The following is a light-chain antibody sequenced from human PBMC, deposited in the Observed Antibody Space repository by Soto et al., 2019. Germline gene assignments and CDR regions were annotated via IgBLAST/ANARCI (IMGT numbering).Light chain of an antibody. CDR3: RQRSNWTST. V-gene: IGKV3-11*01. J-gene: IGKJ1*01. CDR2: DXS. CDR1: HSLSSN. Sequence: EIVVTQSPAPLPVSQRERATLSXRASHSLSSNLAWYQQTPGXPPRXXXYDXSNSARDIPASLSGSGSGTDFTPTSSRIEHDYPAGYYWRQRSNWTSTFGQGTKVDIK.